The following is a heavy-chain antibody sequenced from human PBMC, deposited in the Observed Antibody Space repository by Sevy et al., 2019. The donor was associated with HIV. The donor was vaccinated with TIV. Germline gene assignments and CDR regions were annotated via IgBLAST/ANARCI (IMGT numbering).Heavy chain of an antibody. CDR3: TTEGAAVAPDAFDI. Sequence: GGSLRLSCAASGFTFSNAWMSWVRQAPGKGLEWVGHIKSKTDGGTTDYAAPVKGRFTISRDDSKNTLYLQMNSLKTEDTAVYYCTTEGAAVAPDAFDIWGQGTMVTVSS. J-gene: IGHJ3*02. D-gene: IGHD6-19*01. CDR1: GFTFSNAW. V-gene: IGHV3-15*01. CDR2: IKSKTDGGTT.